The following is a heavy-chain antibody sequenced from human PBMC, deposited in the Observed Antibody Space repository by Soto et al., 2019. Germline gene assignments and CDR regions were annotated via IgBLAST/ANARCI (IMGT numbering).Heavy chain of an antibody. Sequence: TLSLTCAVSGGSISSGGYSWSWIRQPPGKGLERIGYIYHSGSTYYNPSLKSRVTISVDRSKNQFSLKLSSVTAADTAVYYCARAIGWFGELLGGYYFDYWGQGTLVTVSS. V-gene: IGHV4-30-2*01. CDR2: IYHSGST. D-gene: IGHD3-10*01. CDR3: ARAIGWFGELLGGYYFDY. CDR1: GGSISSGGYS. J-gene: IGHJ4*02.